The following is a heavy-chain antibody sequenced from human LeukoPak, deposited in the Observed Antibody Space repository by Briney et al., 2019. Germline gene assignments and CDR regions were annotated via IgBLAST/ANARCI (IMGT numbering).Heavy chain of an antibody. CDR2: INSDGSST. J-gene: IGHJ4*02. D-gene: IGHD6-19*01. V-gene: IGHV3-74*01. CDR3: ASDRDSSGWYIGYFDY. CDR1: EFTFSSYW. Sequence: GGSLRLSCAASEFTFSSYWMHWVRQAPGKGLVWVSRINSDGSSTSYADSVKGRFTISRDNAKNTLYLQMNSLRAEDTAVYYCASDRDSSGWYIGYFDYWGQGTLVTVSS.